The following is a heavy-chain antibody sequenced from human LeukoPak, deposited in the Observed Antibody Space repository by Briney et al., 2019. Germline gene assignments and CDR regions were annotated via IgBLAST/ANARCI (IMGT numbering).Heavy chain of an antibody. V-gene: IGHV3-74*01. CDR3: LYGGYFQH. CDR2: INSDETIS. J-gene: IGHJ1*01. CDR1: GFTVSSNS. Sequence: PGGSLRLSCTVSGFTVSSNSMSWVRQVPNQGLMWVSRINSDETISEYVDSVNGRFTISRDNAKNTLYLQMNSLRAEDTAVYFCLYGGYFQHWGQGTLVTVSS. D-gene: IGHD3-16*01.